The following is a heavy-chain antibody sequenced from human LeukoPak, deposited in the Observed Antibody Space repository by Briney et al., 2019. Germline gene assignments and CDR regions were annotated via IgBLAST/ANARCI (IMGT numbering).Heavy chain of an antibody. D-gene: IGHD5-12*01. CDR2: INPYSGGT. V-gene: IGHV1-2*02. CDR1: GYTFTGCY. J-gene: IGHJ4*02. CDR3: AASLIVASDY. Sequence: PSVTVSCKASGYTFTGCYMHWVRQAPGQGLEWMGWINPYSGGTNYAQKFQGRVTTTRDTSISTAYMELSRLRSDDTAVYYCAASLIVASDYWGQGTLVTVSS.